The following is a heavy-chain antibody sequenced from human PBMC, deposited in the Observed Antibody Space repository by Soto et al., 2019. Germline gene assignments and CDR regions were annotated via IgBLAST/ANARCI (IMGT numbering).Heavy chain of an antibody. CDR2: INPSGGSA. Sequence: VASVKVSCKASGYIFTSYYMHWVRQAPGQGLEWMGVINPSGGSASYAQKFQGRVTMTRDTSTSTVYMELSSLRSEDTAVYYCAVFQYSSGPSGFDHWGQGTLVTVSS. CDR3: AVFQYSSGPSGFDH. J-gene: IGHJ4*02. CDR1: GYIFTSYY. V-gene: IGHV1-46*03. D-gene: IGHD6-19*01.